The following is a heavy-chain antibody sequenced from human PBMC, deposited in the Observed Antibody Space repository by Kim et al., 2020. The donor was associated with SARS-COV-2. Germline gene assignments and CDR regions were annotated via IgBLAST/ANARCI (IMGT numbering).Heavy chain of an antibody. CDR2: ISGSGGST. CDR1: GFTFSSYA. D-gene: IGHD2-21*02. Sequence: GGSLRLSCAASGFTFSSYAMSWVRQAPGKGLEWVSAISGSGGSTYYADSVKGRFTISRDNSKNTLYLQMNSLRAEDTAVYYCAKLSGGDCYSGGMDVWGQGTTVTVSS. CDR3: AKLSGGDCYSGGMDV. J-gene: IGHJ6*02. V-gene: IGHV3-23*01.